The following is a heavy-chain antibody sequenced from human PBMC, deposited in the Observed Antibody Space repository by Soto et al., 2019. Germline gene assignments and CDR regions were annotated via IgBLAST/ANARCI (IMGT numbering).Heavy chain of an antibody. J-gene: IGHJ4*02. CDR3: AATYDRGGYTFGYFGY. CDR1: GGSVSSSSYY. D-gene: IGHD3-22*01. CDR2: IYYSGST. Sequence: PSETLSLTCTVSGGSVSSSSYYWGWIRQSPGKGLEWIGNIYYSGSTYYNPSLKSRVTISVDTSKNQFSLKLNSVTAADTAVYYCAATYDRGGYTFGYFGYWGQGMWVTVSS. V-gene: IGHV4-39*01.